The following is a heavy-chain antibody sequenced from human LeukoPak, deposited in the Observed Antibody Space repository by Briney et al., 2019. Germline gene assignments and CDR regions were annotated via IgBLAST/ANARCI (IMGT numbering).Heavy chain of an antibody. D-gene: IGHD5-18*01. Sequence: SGGSLRLSCAASGFTFSSYAMSWVRQAPGKGLEWVSALSGSSGRTYYADSVKGRFTISRDNAKTSLYLQMNSLRAEDTAVYYCARDLSGVTGYTYGRGIDYWGQGTLVTVSS. CDR2: LSGSSGRT. CDR1: GFTFSSYA. CDR3: ARDLSGVTGYTYGRGIDY. V-gene: IGHV3-23*01. J-gene: IGHJ4*02.